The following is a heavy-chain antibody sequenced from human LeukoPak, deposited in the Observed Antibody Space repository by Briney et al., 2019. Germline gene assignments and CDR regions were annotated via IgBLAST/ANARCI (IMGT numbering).Heavy chain of an antibody. J-gene: IGHJ4*02. V-gene: IGHV3-48*01. CDR3: ARAVSSGWSLYYFDY. D-gene: IGHD6-19*01. CDR1: GFTFSSYS. CDR2: ISSSSSTI. Sequence: GGSLRLSCAASGFTFSSYSMNWVRQAPGQGLEWVSYISSSSSTIYYADSVKGRFTISRDNAKNSLYLQMNSLRAEDTAVYYCARAVSSGWSLYYFDYWGQGTLVTVSS.